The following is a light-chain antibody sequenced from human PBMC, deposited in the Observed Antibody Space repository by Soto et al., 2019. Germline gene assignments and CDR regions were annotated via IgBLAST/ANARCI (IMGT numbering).Light chain of an antibody. CDR3: AAWDDSRTGPV. CDR2: GNN. V-gene: IGLV1-44*01. J-gene: IGLJ3*02. Sequence: QSVLTQPPSASGTPGQRVTISCSGSSSNIGRNTVNWYQQLPGTAPKLLIFGNNHRPSGVPDRFSGSKSGTSASLAISGLQSEDEADYYCAAWDDSRTGPVFGAGTKLTVL. CDR1: SSNIGRNT.